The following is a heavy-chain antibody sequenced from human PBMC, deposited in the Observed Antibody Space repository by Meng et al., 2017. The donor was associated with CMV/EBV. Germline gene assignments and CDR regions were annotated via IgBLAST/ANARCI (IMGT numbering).Heavy chain of an antibody. V-gene: IGHV1-18*01. Sequence: SCKASGYTFSSYGISWVRPAPGQGLEWMGWISAYNGNTNYAQKLQGRVTMTTDTSTSTAYMELRSLRSDDTTVYYCARDRWDSGVIPWGQGTLVTVSS. D-gene: IGHD2-15*01. CDR1: GYTFSSYG. CDR2: ISAYNGNT. J-gene: IGHJ5*02. CDR3: ARDRWDSGVIP.